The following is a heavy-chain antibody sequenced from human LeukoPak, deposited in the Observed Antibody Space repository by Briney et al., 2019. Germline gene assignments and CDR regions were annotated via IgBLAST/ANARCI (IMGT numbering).Heavy chain of an antibody. V-gene: IGHV1-18*01. CDR1: GYTFTSYG. D-gene: IGHD3-10*01. CDR2: ISAYNGNT. J-gene: IGHJ6*02. Sequence: ASVKVSCKASGYTFTSYGISWVRQAPGQGLEWMGWISAYNGNTNYAQKLQGRVTMTTDTSTSTAYMELRSLRSDDTAVCYCARDLFGSGKGYYYGMDVWGQGTTVTVSS. CDR3: ARDLFGSGKGYYYGMDV.